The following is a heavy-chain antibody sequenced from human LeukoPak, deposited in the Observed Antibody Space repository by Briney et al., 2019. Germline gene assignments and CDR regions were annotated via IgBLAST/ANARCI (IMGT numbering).Heavy chain of an antibody. Sequence: PSETLSLTCTVSGGSINSYYWNWIRQSPGKGLEWIGYIYYSGSTNYNPSLKSRVTISIDTSKNQFSLKLSSVTAADTAVYYCARDGTGLDYWGQGTLVTVSS. CDR2: IYYSGST. J-gene: IGHJ4*02. V-gene: IGHV4-59*01. CDR3: ARDGTGLDY. D-gene: IGHD1-7*01. CDR1: GGSINSYY.